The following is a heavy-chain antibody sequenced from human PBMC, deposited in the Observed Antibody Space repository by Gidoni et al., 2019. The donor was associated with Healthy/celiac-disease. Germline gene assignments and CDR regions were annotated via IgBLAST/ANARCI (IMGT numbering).Heavy chain of an antibody. CDR2: IDTSGST. CDR3: ARGSSGYYYYYYGMDV. D-gene: IGHD3-22*01. V-gene: IGHV4-4*07. Sequence: QVQLHESGPGLAQPSETLSLTCTVPGGSISSYYWSLIRQPAGKGLEWIGRIDTSGSTNYTPSLKSRVTMSVDTSKNQFSLKLSSVTAADTAVYYCARGSSGYYYYYYGMDVWGQGTTVTVSS. J-gene: IGHJ6*02. CDR1: GGSISSYY.